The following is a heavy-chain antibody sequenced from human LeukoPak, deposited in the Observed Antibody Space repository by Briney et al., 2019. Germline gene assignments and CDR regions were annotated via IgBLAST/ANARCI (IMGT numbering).Heavy chain of an antibody. CDR2: INPSGGST. J-gene: IGHJ4*02. V-gene: IGHV1-46*01. CDR1: GYTFTSYY. CDR3: ARGIAAAGTGEDKDY. D-gene: IGHD6-13*01. Sequence: ASVKVSCKASGYTFTSYYMHWVRQAPGQGLEWMGIINPSGGSTSYAQKFQGRVTMTRDMSTSTVYMELSILRSEHTAVYYCARGIAAAGTGEDKDYWGQGTLVTVSS.